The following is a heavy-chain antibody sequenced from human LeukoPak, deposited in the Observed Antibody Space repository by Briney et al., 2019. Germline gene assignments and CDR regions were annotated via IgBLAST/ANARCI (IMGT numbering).Heavy chain of an antibody. CDR3: ARLQWQPPDY. J-gene: IGHJ4*02. Sequence: GGSLRLSCAASGFTFSNYGMHWVRQDPGKGLEWVAVVAHDGSVAYYADWVKGRLIISRDNSKNTLYLQTNNLRAEDTAVYYCARLQWQPPDYWGQGTLVTVSS. CDR1: GFTFSNYG. V-gene: IGHV3-30*03. D-gene: IGHD6-19*01. CDR2: VAHDGSVA.